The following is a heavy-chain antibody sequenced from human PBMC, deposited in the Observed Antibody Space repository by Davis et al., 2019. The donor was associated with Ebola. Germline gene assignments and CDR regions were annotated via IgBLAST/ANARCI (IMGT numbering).Heavy chain of an antibody. CDR1: GGSISSSSYY. CDR3: ARGNSSSWYTNILDY. CDR2: IYYSGST. V-gene: IGHV4-39*07. J-gene: IGHJ4*02. D-gene: IGHD6-13*01. Sequence: MPSKTLSLTCTVSGGSISSSSYYWGWIRQPPGKGLEWIGSIYYSGSTYYNPSLKSRVTISVDTSKNQFSLKLSSVTAADTAVYYCARGNSSSWYTNILDYWGQGTLVTVSS.